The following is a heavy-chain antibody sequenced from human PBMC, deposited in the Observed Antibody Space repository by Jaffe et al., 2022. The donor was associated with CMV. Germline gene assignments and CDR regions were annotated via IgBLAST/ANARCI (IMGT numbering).Heavy chain of an antibody. CDR1: GFTFSSYA. V-gene: IGHV3-23*01. CDR2: INAGGGST. D-gene: IGHD3-3*01. J-gene: IGHJ5*02. CDR3: VGGSIDP. Sequence: EGQLLQSGGGLVRPGGSLRLSCAASGFTFSSYAMTWVRQTPGKGLEWVSYINAGGGSTFYTDSVKGRFTSSRDNFKNILYLQMNGLRVDDTAIYYCVGGSIDPWGQGALVTVSS.